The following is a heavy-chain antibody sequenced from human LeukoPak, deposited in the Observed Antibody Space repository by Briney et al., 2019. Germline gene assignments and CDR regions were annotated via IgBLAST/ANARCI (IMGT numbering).Heavy chain of an antibody. D-gene: IGHD6-13*01. CDR2: ISSSSSYI. Sequence: PGGSLRLSCAASGFTFSSYSMNWVRQAPGKGLEWVSSISSSSSYIYYADSVKGRFTISRDNAKNSLYLQMNSLRAEDTAVYYCARDPQAAAGPPDAFDIWGQGTMVTVSS. J-gene: IGHJ3*02. CDR1: GFTFSSYS. CDR3: ARDPQAAAGPPDAFDI. V-gene: IGHV3-21*01.